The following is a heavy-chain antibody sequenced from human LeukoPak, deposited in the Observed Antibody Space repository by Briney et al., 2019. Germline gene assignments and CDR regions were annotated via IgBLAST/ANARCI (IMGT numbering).Heavy chain of an antibody. V-gene: IGHV4-59*11. CDR1: GGSISSHY. Sequence: PSETLSLTCTVSGGSISSHYWSWIRQPPGKGLEWIGYIYYSGSTNYNPSLKSRVTISVDTSKNQFSLKLSSVTAADTAVYYCARAGQVTPHNWSDPWGQGTLVTVSS. J-gene: IGHJ5*02. D-gene: IGHD3-10*01. CDR2: IYYSGST. CDR3: ARAGQVTPHNWSDP.